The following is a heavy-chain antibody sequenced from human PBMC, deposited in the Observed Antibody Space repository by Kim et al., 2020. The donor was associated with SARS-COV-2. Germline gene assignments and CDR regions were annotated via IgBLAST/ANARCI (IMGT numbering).Heavy chain of an antibody. J-gene: IGHJ3*02. Sequence: GGSLRLSCAASGFTFSSYAMHWVRQAPGKGLEWVAVISYDGSNKYYADSVKGRFTISRDNSKNTLYLQMNSLRAEDTAVYYCARVALPVEYQLLSAFDIWGQGTMVTVSS. CDR1: GFTFSSYA. V-gene: IGHV3-30*04. D-gene: IGHD2-2*01. CDR3: ARVALPVEYQLLSAFDI. CDR2: ISYDGSNK.